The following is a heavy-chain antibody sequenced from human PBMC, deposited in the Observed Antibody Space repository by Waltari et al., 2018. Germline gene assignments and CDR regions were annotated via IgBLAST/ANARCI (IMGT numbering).Heavy chain of an antibody. CDR2: IYSGGST. CDR3: ARVVSDGYSYGFGAFDI. D-gene: IGHD5-18*01. Sequence: EVQLVESGGGLIQPGGSLRLSCAASGFTVSSNYMSWVRQAPGKGLEWVSVIYSGGSTYSADAGKGRFTISRDNSKNTLYLQMNSLRAEDTAVYYCARVVSDGYSYGFGAFDIWGQGTMVTVSS. J-gene: IGHJ3*02. V-gene: IGHV3-53*01. CDR1: GFTVSSNY.